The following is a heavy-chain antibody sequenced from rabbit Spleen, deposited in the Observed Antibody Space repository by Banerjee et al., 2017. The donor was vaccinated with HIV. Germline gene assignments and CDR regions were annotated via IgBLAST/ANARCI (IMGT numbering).Heavy chain of an antibody. CDR2: AYAGSSGRA. V-gene: IGHV1S40*01. CDR1: GFSFSSGYD. J-gene: IGHJ4*01. CDR3: AREDVGGSVTL. D-gene: IGHD1-1*01. Sequence: QALSESGGGLVKPGASLILTCKASGFSFSSGYDMCWVRQAPGKGLEWVACAYAGSSGRAYSATWAKGRFTISKTSSTTVTLQMTSLTAADTAIYFCAREDVGGSVTLWGPGTLVTVS.